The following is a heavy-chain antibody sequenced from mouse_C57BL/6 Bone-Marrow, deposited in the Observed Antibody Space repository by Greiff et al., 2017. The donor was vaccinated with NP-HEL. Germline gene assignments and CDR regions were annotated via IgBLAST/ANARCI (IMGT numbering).Heavy chain of an antibody. D-gene: IGHD3-1*01. V-gene: IGHV1-42*01. J-gene: IGHJ2*01. CDR1: GYSFTGYY. Sequence: EVKLKQSGPELVKPGASVKISCKASGYSFTGYYMNWVKQSPEKSLEWIGEINPSTGGTTYNQKFKAKATLTVDKSSSTAYMQLKSLTSEDSAVYYCARAALMDYWGQGTTLTVSS. CDR2: INPSTGGT. CDR3: ARAALMDY.